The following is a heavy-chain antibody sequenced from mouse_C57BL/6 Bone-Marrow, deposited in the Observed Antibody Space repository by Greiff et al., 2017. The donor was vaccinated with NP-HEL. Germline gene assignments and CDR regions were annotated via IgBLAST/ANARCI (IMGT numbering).Heavy chain of an antibody. CDR3: ARGTTVGAPYYFDY. J-gene: IGHJ2*01. CDR1: GYTFTSYW. V-gene: IGHV1-64*01. D-gene: IGHD1-1*01. Sequence: VQLQQPGAELVKPGASVKLSCKASGYTFTSYWMHWVKQRPGQGLEWIGMIHPNSGSTNYNEKFKSKATLTVAKSSSTAYMQLSSLTSEDSAVYYCARGTTVGAPYYFDYWGQVTTLTVSS. CDR2: IHPNSGST.